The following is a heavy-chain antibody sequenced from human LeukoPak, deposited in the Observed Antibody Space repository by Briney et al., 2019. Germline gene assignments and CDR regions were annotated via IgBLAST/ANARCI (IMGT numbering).Heavy chain of an antibody. CDR3: ARQTKTDFYY. V-gene: IGHV4-39*01. CDR2: IYYSGST. J-gene: IGHJ4*02. Sequence: PSETPSLTCTVSGGSISSSSYYWGWIRQPPGKGLEWIGSIYYSGSTYYNPSLKSRVTISVDTSKNQFSLKLSSVTAADTAVYYCARQTKTDFYYWGQGTLVTVSS. CDR1: GGSISSSSYY.